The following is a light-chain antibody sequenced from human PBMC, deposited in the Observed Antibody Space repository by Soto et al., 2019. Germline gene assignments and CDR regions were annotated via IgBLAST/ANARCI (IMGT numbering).Light chain of an antibody. CDR3: HHYGSSPLT. CDR2: GAS. J-gene: IGKJ5*01. V-gene: IGKV3-20*01. CDR1: QIVTSSQ. Sequence: EIVLTHSPGTLSLSPLERASLSCRAGQIVTSSQLAWYQQKPGQAPRLLVFGASSRVLGIPDRFSGSGSGTDFTLTISRLEPEDFAVYYCHHYGSSPLTFGQGTRLEIK.